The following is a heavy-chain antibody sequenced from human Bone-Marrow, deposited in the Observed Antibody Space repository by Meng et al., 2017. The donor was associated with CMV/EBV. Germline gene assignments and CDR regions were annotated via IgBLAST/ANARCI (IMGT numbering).Heavy chain of an antibody. Sequence: GGSLRLSCTASGFTFGDYAMSWVRQAPGKGLEWVGFIRSKAYGGTTEYAASVKGRFTISRDDSKSIAYLQMNSLKTEDTAVYYCTRGRNDYYGMDVWGQGTTVTVSS. CDR2: IRSKAYGGTT. D-gene: IGHD1-1*01. J-gene: IGHJ6*02. CDR3: TRGRNDYYGMDV. CDR1: GFTFGDYA. V-gene: IGHV3-49*04.